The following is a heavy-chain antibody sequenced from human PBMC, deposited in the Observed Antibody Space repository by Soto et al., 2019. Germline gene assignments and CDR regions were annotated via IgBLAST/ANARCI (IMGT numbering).Heavy chain of an antibody. J-gene: IGHJ4*02. CDR2: ISSSGSTT. V-gene: IGHV3-11*01. Sequence: GGSLRLSCAASGFTFSDYYMSWIRQAPGKGLEWVSDISSSGSTTYYADSVKGRFTISRDNSKNTLYLQLNSLKAEDTAIYYCARPEISLPWGNGPHYPGQGTLVTVSS. D-gene: IGHD3-16*01. CDR3: ARPEISLPWGNGPHY. CDR1: GFTFSDYY.